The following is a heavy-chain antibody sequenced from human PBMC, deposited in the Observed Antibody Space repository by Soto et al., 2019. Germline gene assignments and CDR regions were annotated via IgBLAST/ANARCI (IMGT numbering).Heavy chain of an antibody. CDR1: GYSFAGYW. V-gene: IGHV5-10-1*01. CDR2: IDPSDSQT. Sequence: KVSCKGSGYSFAGYWITWVRQNPGKGLEWMGRIDPSDSQTYYSPSFRGHVTISVTKSITTVFLQWSSLRASDTAMYYCARQIYDSDTGPNFQYYFDSWGQGTPVTVSS. J-gene: IGHJ4*02. CDR3: ARQIYDSDTGPNFQYYFDS. D-gene: IGHD3-22*01.